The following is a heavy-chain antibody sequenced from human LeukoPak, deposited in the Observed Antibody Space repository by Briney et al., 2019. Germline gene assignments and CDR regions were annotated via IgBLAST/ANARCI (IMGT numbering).Heavy chain of an antibody. D-gene: IGHD5-24*01. CDR3: AREGRWLQLGIRGAFDI. CDR1: GFTFNRYN. J-gene: IGHJ3*02. Sequence: GGSLRLSCAASGFTFNRYNMNWVRRAPGKGLEWVSSISTSSSYIYYADSVKGRFTISRDNAKNSLYLEMNSLRAEDTAVYYCAREGRWLQLGIRGAFDIWGQGTMVTVSS. V-gene: IGHV3-21*01. CDR2: ISTSSSYI.